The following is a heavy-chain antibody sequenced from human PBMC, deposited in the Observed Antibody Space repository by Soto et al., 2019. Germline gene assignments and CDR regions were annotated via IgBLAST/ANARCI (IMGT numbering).Heavy chain of an antibody. CDR2: IDENGRST. V-gene: IGHV3-74*01. Sequence: EVQVVESGGGLVQPGGSLRLSCTATGLNLNSLWTYWVRQSPGEGLQWISGIDENGRSTRYADSVKGRFTISRDNAKNTLYLQMNSLRAEDTAVYYCASYNWPATSDYWGQGTLVTVSS. D-gene: IGHD1-20*01. CDR3: ASYNWPATSDY. CDR1: GLNLNSLW. J-gene: IGHJ4*02.